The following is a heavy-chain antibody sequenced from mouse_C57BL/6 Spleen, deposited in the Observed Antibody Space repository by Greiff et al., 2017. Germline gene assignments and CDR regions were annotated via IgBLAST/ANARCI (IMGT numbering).Heavy chain of an antibody. CDR1: GFSLSTSGMG. CDR3: ARRGDQIYYDYDGGFDY. D-gene: IGHD2-4*01. Sequence: QVTLKVSGPGILQSSQTLSLTCSFSGFSLSTSGMGVSWIRQPSGKGLEWLAHIYWDNDKRYNPSLKSPLTISKDTSRNDIFLKITSVDTTDSATDDCARRGDQIYYDYDGGFDYWGQGTTLTVSS. V-gene: IGHV8-12*01. J-gene: IGHJ2*01. CDR2: IYWDNDK.